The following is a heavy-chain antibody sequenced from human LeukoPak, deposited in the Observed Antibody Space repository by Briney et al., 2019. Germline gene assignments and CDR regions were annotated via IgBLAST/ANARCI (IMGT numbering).Heavy chain of an antibody. V-gene: IGHV3-21*01. Sequence: GGSLRLSCAASGFTFSSYSMNWVRQAPGKGLEWVSSISSSSYIYYADSVKGRFTISRDNAKNSLYLQMNSLRAEDTAVYYCARDLYADYVWGSFDYWGQGTLVTVSS. CDR1: GFTFSSYS. CDR3: ARDLYADYVWGSFDY. J-gene: IGHJ4*02. D-gene: IGHD3-16*01. CDR2: ISSSSYI.